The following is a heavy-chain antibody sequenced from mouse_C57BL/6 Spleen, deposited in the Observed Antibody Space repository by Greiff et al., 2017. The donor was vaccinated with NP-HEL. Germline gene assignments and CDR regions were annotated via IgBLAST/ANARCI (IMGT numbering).Heavy chain of an antibody. D-gene: IGHD2-4*01. V-gene: IGHV5-9-1*02. CDR3: TREVVYYDYDGYYFDY. J-gene: IGHJ2*01. Sequence: EVQLVESGEGLVKPGGSLKLSCAASGFTFSSYAMSWVRQTPEKRLEWVAYISSGGDYIYYADTVKGRFTISRDNARNTLYLQMSSLKSEDTAMYDCTREVVYYDYDGYYFDYWGQGTTLTVSS. CDR2: ISSGGDYI. CDR1: GFTFSSYA.